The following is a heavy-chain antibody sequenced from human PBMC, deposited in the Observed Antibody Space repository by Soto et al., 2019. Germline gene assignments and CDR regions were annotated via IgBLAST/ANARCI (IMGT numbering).Heavy chain of an antibody. CDR3: ARVADYDFWSGYYSPFVYYGMDV. Sequence: GASVKVSCKASGYTFTSYDINWVRQATGQGLEWMGWMNPNSGNTGYAQKFQGRVTMTRDTSISTAYMELSRLRSDDTAVYYCARVADYDFWSGYYSPFVYYGMDVWGQGTTVTVSS. CDR2: MNPNSGNT. J-gene: IGHJ6*02. CDR1: GYTFTSYD. D-gene: IGHD3-3*01. V-gene: IGHV1-8*01.